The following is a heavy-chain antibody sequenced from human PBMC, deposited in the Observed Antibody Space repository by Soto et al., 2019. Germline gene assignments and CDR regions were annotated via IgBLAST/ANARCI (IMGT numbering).Heavy chain of an antibody. CDR1: GFPFSSNS. J-gene: IGHJ5*02. CDR2: ITGSGTTT. V-gene: IGHV3-48*02. CDR3: ARDLNWGFDH. D-gene: IGHD7-27*01. Sequence: GGSLRLSCAASGFPFSSNSVNWVRQAPGKGLEWVSYITGSGTTTRYADSVKGRFTLSRDNAKNSLFLDMNSLRDEDTAVYYCARDLNWGFDHWGRGTLVTVSS.